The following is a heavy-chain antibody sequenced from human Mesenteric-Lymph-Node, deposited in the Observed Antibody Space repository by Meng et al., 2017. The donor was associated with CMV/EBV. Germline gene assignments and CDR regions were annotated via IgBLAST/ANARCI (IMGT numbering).Heavy chain of an antibody. CDR3: ATATLGY. J-gene: IGHJ4*02. CDR1: GGTFRSCA. V-gene: IGHV1-69*01. D-gene: IGHD3-16*01. CDR2: TFPIFGTA. Sequence: QVQLVQSRAGVRKPGSSVKVSCKTYGGTFRSCAIRGVRQAAGQGLEGMGGTFPIFGTASYAKKFKGRVRITMDEYTSTAYMELSSLSSEDTAVYYCATATLGYWGQGTLVTVSS.